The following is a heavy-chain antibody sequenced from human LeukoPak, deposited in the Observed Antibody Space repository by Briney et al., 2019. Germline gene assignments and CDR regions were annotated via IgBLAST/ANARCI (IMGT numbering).Heavy chain of an antibody. V-gene: IGHV4-31*03. CDR3: ARGVGAWHWFDP. Sequence: PSQTLSLTCTVSGGSISSGGYYWSWIRQHPGKGLEWIGYIYYSGSTYYNPSLKSRVTISVDTSKNQFSLKLSSVTAADTAVYYCARGVGAWHWFDPWGQGTLVTVSS. CDR1: GGSISSGGYY. D-gene: IGHD1-26*01. J-gene: IGHJ5*02. CDR2: IYYSGST.